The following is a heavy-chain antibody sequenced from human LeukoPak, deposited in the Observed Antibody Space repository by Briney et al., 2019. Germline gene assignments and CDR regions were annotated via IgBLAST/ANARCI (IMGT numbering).Heavy chain of an antibody. D-gene: IGHD6-13*01. CDR3: AKIPLIAAAGTGIDY. CDR1: GFTFSSYA. Sequence: GGSLRLSCAASGFTFSSYAMSWVRQAPGKGLEWVSASGSGGSTYYADSVKGRFTISRDNSKNTLYLQMNSLRAEDTAVYYCAKIPLIAAAGTGIDYWGQGTLVTVSS. J-gene: IGHJ4*02. V-gene: IGHV3-23*01. CDR2: SGSGGST.